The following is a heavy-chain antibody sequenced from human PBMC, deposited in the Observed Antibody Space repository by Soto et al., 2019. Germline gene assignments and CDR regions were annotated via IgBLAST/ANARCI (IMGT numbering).Heavy chain of an antibody. J-gene: IGHJ6*02. CDR3: ATQTISYTWGV. CDR1: GAPITTTKW. Sequence: QVQLQESGPGLVKPSETLSLTCTVSGAPITTTKWWAWVRLPPGKGLEWIGELSRGDARSSNPSLEGWFTMSLDKSNNHFSLKLPSVTAADTAIYYCATQTISYTWGVWGRGTSVTVSS. V-gene: IGHV4-4*02. CDR2: LSRGDAR. D-gene: IGHD3-16*01.